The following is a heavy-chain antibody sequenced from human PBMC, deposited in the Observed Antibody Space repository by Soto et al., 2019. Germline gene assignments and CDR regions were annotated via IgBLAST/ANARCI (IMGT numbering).Heavy chain of an antibody. CDR3: AHSYQYPPQTKYWFDP. V-gene: IGHV2-5*02. J-gene: IGHJ5*02. D-gene: IGHD3-16*02. CDR2: IYWDDDK. Sequence: QITLKESGPTLVKPTQTLTLTCTFSGFSLSTSGVGVGWIRQPPGKALEWLALIYWDDDKRYSPSLKSRPTITXXTXKXRVVLTMTNMDPLDTATYYCAHSYQYPPQTKYWFDPWGQGTPVTVSS. CDR1: GFSLSTSGVG.